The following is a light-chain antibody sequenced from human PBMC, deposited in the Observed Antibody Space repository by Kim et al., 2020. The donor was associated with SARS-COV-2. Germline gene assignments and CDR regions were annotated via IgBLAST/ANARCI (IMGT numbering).Light chain of an antibody. CDR3: NPRDSNNNVL. V-gene: IGLV3-19*01. J-gene: IGLJ2*01. CDR1: ILINNY. Sequence: ALGQTFMITCQGVILINNYAAYYQQKPRQAQILVIYHKNSRSSGLTDRFSGCSSENTASLTITGTQAGDEAYYYGNPRDSNNNVLFGGGTRLTVL. CDR2: HKN.